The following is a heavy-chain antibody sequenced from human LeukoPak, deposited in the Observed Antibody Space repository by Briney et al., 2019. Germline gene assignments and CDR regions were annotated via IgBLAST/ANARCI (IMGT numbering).Heavy chain of an antibody. V-gene: IGHV1-2*02. CDR1: GYTFTGYY. J-gene: IGHJ6*02. D-gene: IGHD3-10*01. Sequence: GASVKVSCKASGYTFTGYYMHWVRQAPGQGLEWMGWINPNSGGTNYAQKFQGRVTMTRDTSISTAYTELSRLRSDDTAVYYCASELVTMVRGEYYYYGMDVWGQGTTVTVSS. CDR2: INPNSGGT. CDR3: ASELVTMVRGEYYYYGMDV.